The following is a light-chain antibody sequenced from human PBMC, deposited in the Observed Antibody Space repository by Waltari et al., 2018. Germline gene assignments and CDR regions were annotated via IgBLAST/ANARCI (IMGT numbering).Light chain of an antibody. V-gene: IGKV1-9*01. Sequence: DIQLTQSPSFLSASIRDRVTITCRASQGISSYLAWYQQKPGKAPKLLIYAASTLQSGVPSRFSGSGSGTEFTLTISSLQPEDFATYYCQELNTYPQSLTFGGGTKVEI. CDR3: QELNTYPQSLT. CDR2: AAS. CDR1: QGISSY. J-gene: IGKJ4*01.